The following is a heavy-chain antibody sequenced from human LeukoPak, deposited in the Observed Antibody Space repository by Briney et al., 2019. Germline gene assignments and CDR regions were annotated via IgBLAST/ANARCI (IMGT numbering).Heavy chain of an antibody. J-gene: IGHJ3*02. Sequence: SETLSLTCTVSGGSIHSYWSWIRQPAGKGLEWIGRISGSGTITYNPSLKSRLALSMDTSNNQFSLSLNSVTAADTAVYFCARDLLRGDRGSWFEAFDIWGRGTLVTVSS. V-gene: IGHV4-4*07. CDR2: ISGSGTI. CDR3: ARDLLRGDRGSWFEAFDI. CDR1: GGSIHSY. D-gene: IGHD6-13*01.